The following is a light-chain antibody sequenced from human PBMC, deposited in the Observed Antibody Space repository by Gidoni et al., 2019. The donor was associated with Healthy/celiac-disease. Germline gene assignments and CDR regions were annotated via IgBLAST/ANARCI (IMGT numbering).Light chain of an antibody. CDR3: QSADSSGTYVV. J-gene: IGLJ2*01. V-gene: IGLV3-25*02. Sequence: SYELTQPPSVSVSPGQTARITCSGDALPKQYAYWYQQKPGQAPVPVIYKDSERPSGIPERLSGPSPGTTSTLTISGVQAEDEADYYWQSADSSGTYVVFGGGTKLTVL. CDR1: ALPKQY. CDR2: KDS.